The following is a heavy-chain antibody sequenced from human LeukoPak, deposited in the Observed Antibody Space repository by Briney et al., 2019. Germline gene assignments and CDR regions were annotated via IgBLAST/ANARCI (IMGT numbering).Heavy chain of an antibody. J-gene: IGHJ2*01. CDR1: GGSISSYY. CDR3: ARDRKGWYFDL. Sequence: SETLSLTCTVSGGSISSYYWSWIRQPPGKGLEWIGYIYYSGSTNYNPSLKSRVTISVDTSKNQFSLKLSSVTAADTAVYYCARDRKGWYFDLWGRGTLVTVSS. CDR2: IYYSGST. V-gene: IGHV4-59*01.